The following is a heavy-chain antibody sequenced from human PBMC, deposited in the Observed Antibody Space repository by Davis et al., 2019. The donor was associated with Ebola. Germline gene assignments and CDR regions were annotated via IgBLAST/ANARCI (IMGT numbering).Heavy chain of an antibody. CDR3: AREGDGYNWGAFDI. Sequence: ASVTVSCKASGYTFTSYGISWVRQAPGQGLEWMGWISAYNGNTNYAQKLQGRVTMTTDTSTSTAYMELRSLRSEDTAVYYCAREGDGYNWGAFDIWGQGTMVTVSS. V-gene: IGHV1-18*01. CDR1: GYTFTSYG. D-gene: IGHD5-24*01. CDR2: ISAYNGNT. J-gene: IGHJ3*02.